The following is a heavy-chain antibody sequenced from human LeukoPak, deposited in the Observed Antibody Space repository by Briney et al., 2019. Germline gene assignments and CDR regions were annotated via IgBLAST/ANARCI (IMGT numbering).Heavy chain of an antibody. CDR3: ASSHDSSGND. CDR1: GFSFSTNW. Sequence: GGSLRLSCAASGFSFSTNWMAWVRQAPGKGLEWVGNIRGNGSAKFYGGSVKGRFTISRDNSQNTLYLQMDSLRPEDTAVYYCASSHDSSGNDWGQGTLVTVSS. V-gene: IGHV3-7*01. D-gene: IGHD3-22*01. J-gene: IGHJ4*02. CDR2: IRGNGSAK.